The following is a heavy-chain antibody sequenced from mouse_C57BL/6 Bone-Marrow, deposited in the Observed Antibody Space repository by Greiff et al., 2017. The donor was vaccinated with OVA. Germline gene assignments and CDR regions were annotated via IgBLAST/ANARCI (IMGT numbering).Heavy chain of an antibody. CDR3: ARPEEYYGSSPAWFAY. V-gene: IGHV5-12*01. D-gene: IGHD1-1*01. J-gene: IGHJ3*01. CDR1: GFTFSDYY. CDR2: ISNGGGST. Sequence: EVKLMESGGGLVQPGGSLKLSCAASGFTFSDYYMYWVRQTPEKRLEWVAYISNGGGSTYYPDTVKGRFTISRDNAKNTLYLQMSRLKSEDTAMYYCARPEEYYGSSPAWFAYWGQGTLVTVSA.